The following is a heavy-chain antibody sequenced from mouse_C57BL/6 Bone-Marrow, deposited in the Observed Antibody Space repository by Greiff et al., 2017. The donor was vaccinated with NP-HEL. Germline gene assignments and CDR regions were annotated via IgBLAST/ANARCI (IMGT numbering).Heavy chain of an antibody. CDR3: AEYGYEEALDY. J-gene: IGHJ4*01. Sequence: QVQLQESGAELVRPGASVKLSCKASGYTFTSYGISWVKQRTGQGLEWIGEIYPRSGSTYYNEKFKGKATLTADKSSSTAYMELRSLTSEDSAVYFFAEYGYEEALDYWGQGNAVPVSS. CDR1: GYTFTSYG. V-gene: IGHV1-81*01. D-gene: IGHD2-2*01. CDR2: IYPRSGST.